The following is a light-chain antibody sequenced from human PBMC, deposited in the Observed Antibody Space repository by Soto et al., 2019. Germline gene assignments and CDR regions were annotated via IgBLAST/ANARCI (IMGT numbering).Light chain of an antibody. CDR3: FSYTTSSTYV. V-gene: IGLV2-14*01. CDR2: GVT. CDR1: SSDVGIYNY. Sequence: QSVLTQPASVSGSRGQSITISCTGTSSDVGIYNYVSWYQQEPGKAPKLLIYGVTSRPSGVSDRFSGSKSGNTASLTISGLQAEDESDYYCFSYTTSSTYVFGTGTKVTVL. J-gene: IGLJ1*01.